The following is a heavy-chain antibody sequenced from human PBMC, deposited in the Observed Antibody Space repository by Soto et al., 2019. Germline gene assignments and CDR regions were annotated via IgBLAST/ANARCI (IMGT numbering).Heavy chain of an antibody. Sequence: GGSLRLSCAASGFTVSSNYMSWVRQAPGKGLEWVSVIYSGGSTYYADSVKGRFTISRDNSKNTLYLQMNSLRAEDTAVYYCARRGVVFFYGMDVWGQGTTVTVSS. D-gene: IGHD3-3*01. CDR3: ARRGVVFFYGMDV. CDR1: GFTVSSNY. J-gene: IGHJ6*02. V-gene: IGHV3-53*01. CDR2: IYSGGST.